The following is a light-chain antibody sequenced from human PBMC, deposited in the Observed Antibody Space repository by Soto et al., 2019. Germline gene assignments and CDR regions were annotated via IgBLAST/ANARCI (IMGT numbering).Light chain of an antibody. CDR3: QPPSRYRST. V-gene: IGKV1-9*01. CDR1: DDITNY. J-gene: IGKJ4*01. Sequence: IQLTQSPSSLSASVGDRVTVTCRVTDDITNYLAWYQQKAGKAPKLLIYDASTLYSGVPSTFSGSGSGTDFTLTISGLQPEDFATDYCQPPSRYRSTFGGGTNVEIK. CDR2: DAS.